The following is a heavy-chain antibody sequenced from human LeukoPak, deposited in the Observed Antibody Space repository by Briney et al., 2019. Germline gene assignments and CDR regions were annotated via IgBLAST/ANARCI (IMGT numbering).Heavy chain of an antibody. CDR2: ISGSGGDT. J-gene: IGHJ4*02. CDR3: ARVYRSSSGYCFDY. Sequence: QSGGSLRLSCAASGFTFNTYAMNWVRQAPGKGLEWVSVISGSGGDTYYADSVKGRFTISRDNAKNSLYLQMNSLRAEDTAVYYCARVYRSSSGYCFDYWGQGTLVTVSS. CDR1: GFTFNTYA. V-gene: IGHV3-23*01. D-gene: IGHD6-6*01.